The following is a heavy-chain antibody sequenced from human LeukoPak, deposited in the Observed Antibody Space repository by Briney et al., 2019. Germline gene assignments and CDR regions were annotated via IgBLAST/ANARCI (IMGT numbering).Heavy chain of an antibody. CDR3: ARDRGYSSGWDVY. Sequence: GGSLRLSCAASGFTLSSDWMSWVRQAPGEGLGWVANIKQDGSEKYYVDSVNGRFTISRDNAKNSLYLQMNSLRAEDTAVYYCARDRGYSSGWDVYWGQGTLVTVSS. V-gene: IGHV3-7*03. CDR2: IKQDGSEK. D-gene: IGHD6-19*01. J-gene: IGHJ4*02. CDR1: GFTLSSDW.